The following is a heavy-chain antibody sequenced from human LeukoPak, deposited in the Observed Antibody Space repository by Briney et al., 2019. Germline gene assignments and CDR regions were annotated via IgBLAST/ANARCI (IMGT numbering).Heavy chain of an antibody. Sequence: PSETLSLTCAVSGGSISSGGYSWSWIRQPPGKGLEWIGYIYHSGSTHYNPSLKSRVTISVDRSKNQFSLKLSSVTAADTAVYYCARASGDYYDSSGYLDAFDIWGQGTMVTVSS. CDR2: IYHSGST. CDR1: GGSISSGGYS. V-gene: IGHV4-30-2*01. D-gene: IGHD3-22*01. CDR3: ARASGDYYDSSGYLDAFDI. J-gene: IGHJ3*02.